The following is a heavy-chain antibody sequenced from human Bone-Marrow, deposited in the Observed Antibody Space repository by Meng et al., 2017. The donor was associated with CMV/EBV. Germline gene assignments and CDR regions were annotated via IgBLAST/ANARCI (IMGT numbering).Heavy chain of an antibody. J-gene: IGHJ3*02. CDR3: ARECGDLGYCSSTSCWNDAFDI. D-gene: IGHD2-2*01. V-gene: IGHV3-21*01. CDR2: ISSSSSYI. Sequence: GESLKISCAASGFTFSSYSMNWVRQAPGKGLEWVSSISSSSSYIYYADSVKGRFTISRDNAKNSLYLQMNSLRAEDTAVYYCARECGDLGYCSSTSCWNDAFDIWGQGTMVTVSS. CDR1: GFTFSSYS.